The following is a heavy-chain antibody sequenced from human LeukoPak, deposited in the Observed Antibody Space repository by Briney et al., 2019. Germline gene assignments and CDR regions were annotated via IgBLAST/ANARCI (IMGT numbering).Heavy chain of an antibody. J-gene: IGHJ6*03. CDR1: GYTFTGYY. CDR2: INPNSVST. D-gene: IGHD6-6*01. V-gene: IGHV1-2*02. Sequence: ASVKVSCKASGYTFTGYYMHWVRQAPGQGLEWMGWINPNSVSTNYAQKFQGRVTMTRDTSISTAYMELSRLRSDDTAVYCCARAPYSSPSIQWGLYDYYYYYMDVWGKGTTVTVSS. CDR3: ARAPYSSPSIQWGLYDYYYYYMDV.